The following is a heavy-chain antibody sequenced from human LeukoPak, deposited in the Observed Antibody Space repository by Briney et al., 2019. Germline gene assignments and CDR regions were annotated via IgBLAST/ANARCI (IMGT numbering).Heavy chain of an antibody. CDR1: GGTFSSYA. D-gene: IGHD3-16*01. J-gene: IGHJ4*02. CDR2: IIPIFGIA. V-gene: IGHV1-69*04. CDR3: ARGETGGAFDY. Sequence: PVKVSCKASGGTFSSYAISWVRQAPGQGLEWMGRIIPIFGIANYAQKFQGRVTITADKSTSTAYMELSSLRSEDTAVYYCARGETGGAFDYWGQGTLVTVSS.